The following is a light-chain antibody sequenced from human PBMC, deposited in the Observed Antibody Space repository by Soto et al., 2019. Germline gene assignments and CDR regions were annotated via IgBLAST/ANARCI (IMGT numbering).Light chain of an antibody. Sequence: EIVLTQSPGTLSLSPGERATLSCRASQSISSNFLAWYQQKPGQTPRLLIYGASSRATGIADRFSGSGSGTDFTLTISRLEPEDCAVYYCQQYDRSPFTFGPGTKVDIK. CDR1: QSISSNF. CDR2: GAS. V-gene: IGKV3-20*01. CDR3: QQYDRSPFT. J-gene: IGKJ3*01.